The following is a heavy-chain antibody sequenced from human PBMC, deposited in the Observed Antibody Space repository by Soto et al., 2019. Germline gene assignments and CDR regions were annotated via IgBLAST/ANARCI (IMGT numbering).Heavy chain of an antibody. V-gene: IGHV3-23*01. CDR3: AAHPAARSSINLFDP. J-gene: IGHJ5*02. CDR1: GFTFSSYA. Sequence: GGSLRLSCAASGFTFSSYAMSWVRQAPGKGLEWVSAISGSGGSTYYADSVKGRFTISRDNSKNTLYLQMNSLRAEDTAVYYCAAHPAARSSINLFDPWGQGTLVTVSS. D-gene: IGHD6-6*01. CDR2: ISGSGGST.